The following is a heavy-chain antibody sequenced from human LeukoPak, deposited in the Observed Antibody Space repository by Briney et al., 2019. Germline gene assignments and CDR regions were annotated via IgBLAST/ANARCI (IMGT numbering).Heavy chain of an antibody. CDR2: FSGSGGST. D-gene: IGHD2/OR15-2a*01. Sequence: TGGSLRLSCAASGFTFSDYYMSWVRQAPGKGLQWVSAFSGSGGSTYYADSVKGRFTISRDNSRNTLYLQMNSLRAEDTAVYYCARSGLSRFGFWGQGTLVTVSS. V-gene: IGHV3-23*01. J-gene: IGHJ4*02. CDR3: ARSGLSRFGF. CDR1: GFTFSDYY.